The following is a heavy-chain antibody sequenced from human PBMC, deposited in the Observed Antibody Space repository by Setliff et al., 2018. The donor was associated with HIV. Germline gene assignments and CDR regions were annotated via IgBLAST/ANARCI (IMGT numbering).Heavy chain of an antibody. V-gene: IGHV4-59*01. Sequence: PSETLSLTCTVSGGSISSSSWSWIRQPPGKGLEWIGYIFYSGSSNYNPSLKSRVTMSVDTSKNQFSLNLTSVTAADTAVYYCARDRGSYNFWSGLARGDNWFDPWGQGTLVTVSS. CDR3: ARDRGSYNFWSGLARGDNWFDP. CDR1: GGSISSSS. D-gene: IGHD3-3*01. CDR2: IFYSGSS. J-gene: IGHJ5*02.